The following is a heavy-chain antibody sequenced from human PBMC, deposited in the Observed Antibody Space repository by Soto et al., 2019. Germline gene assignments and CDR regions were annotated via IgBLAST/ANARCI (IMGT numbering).Heavy chain of an antibody. CDR1: RYTFKSHG. Sequence: GGSLRLSCAASRYTFKSHGLSWVRQAPGKGLEWGSTIDSSGVNTHYADSVKGRFTISGDNSRNTLHLQMHDLRADDTALYYCVSWVSANFDYWGQGTVVTVYS. D-gene: IGHD3-16*01. CDR3: VSWVSANFDY. J-gene: IGHJ4*02. V-gene: IGHV3-23*01. CDR2: IDSSGVNT.